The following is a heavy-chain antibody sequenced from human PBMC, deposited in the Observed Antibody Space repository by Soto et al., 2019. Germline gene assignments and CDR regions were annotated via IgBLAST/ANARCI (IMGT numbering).Heavy chain of an antibody. Sequence: GGSLRLSCAASGFTFSDYYMSWIRQAPWKGLEWVSYISSSSSYTNYADSVKGRFTISRDNAKNSLYLQMNSLRAEDTAVYYCARDIYSGPLLAPGGMDVWGQGTTVTVSS. CDR3: ARDIYSGPLLAPGGMDV. CDR2: ISSSSSYT. CDR1: GFTFSDYY. V-gene: IGHV3-11*06. J-gene: IGHJ6*02. D-gene: IGHD1-26*01.